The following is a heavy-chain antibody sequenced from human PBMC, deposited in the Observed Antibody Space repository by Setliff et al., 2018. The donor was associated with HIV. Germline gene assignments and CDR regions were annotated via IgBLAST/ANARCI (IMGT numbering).Heavy chain of an antibody. CDR2: MYHSGST. Sequence: PSETLSLTCSVSGHSIRSGYYWGWIRQPPGKGLEWIGTMYHSGSTYYNPSLQGRVTMFFDTSEDHFSLRLSSVTAADTAVYYCASRWGSYYDTNGHPFDYWGQATLVTVSS. V-gene: IGHV4-38-2*01. CDR3: ASRWGSYYDTNGHPFDY. J-gene: IGHJ4*02. D-gene: IGHD3-22*01. CDR1: GHSIRSGYY.